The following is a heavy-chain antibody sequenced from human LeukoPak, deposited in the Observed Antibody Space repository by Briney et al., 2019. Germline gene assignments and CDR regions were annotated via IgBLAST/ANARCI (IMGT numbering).Heavy chain of an antibody. V-gene: IGHV3-23*01. CDR3: AKDYRAAAATWGFDP. Sequence: QPGGSLRLSCVASGFTFSNYGMHWVRQAPGKGLEWVSAISGSGGSTYYADSVKGRFTISRDNSKNTLYLQMNSLRAEDTAVYYCAKDYRAAAATWGFDPWGQGTLVTVSS. CDR1: GFTFSNYG. J-gene: IGHJ5*02. CDR2: ISGSGGST. D-gene: IGHD6-13*01.